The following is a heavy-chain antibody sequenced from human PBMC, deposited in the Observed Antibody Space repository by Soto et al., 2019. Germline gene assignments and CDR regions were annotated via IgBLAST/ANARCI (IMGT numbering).Heavy chain of an antibody. CDR3: ATGRSEVVPGAMDT. CDR1: GGSFSSHY. Sequence: QVQLQESGPGLVKPSEALSLSCTVSGGSFSSHYCSWVRESAGKGLEWIGRIYATGSTTYNPYLKRRLTKSVDTSNNHYSLRVTYMTAAVTAVYYCATGRSEVVPGAMDTWGQGNLVTVSS. V-gene: IGHV4-4*07. CDR2: IYATGST. D-gene: IGHD2-2*01. J-gene: IGHJ5*02.